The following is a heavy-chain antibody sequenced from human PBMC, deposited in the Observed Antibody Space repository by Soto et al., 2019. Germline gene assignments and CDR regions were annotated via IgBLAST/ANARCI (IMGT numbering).Heavy chain of an antibody. CDR1: GFTFSSYG. CDR3: AKDSIPPMYYFDY. D-gene: IGHD2-2*02. Sequence: QVQLVESGGGVVQPGRSLRLSCAASGFTFSSYGMHWVRQAPGKGLEWVAVISYDGSNKYYADSVKGRFTISRDNSKNTLYLQMNSLRAEDTAVYYCAKDSIPPMYYFDYWGQGTLVTVSS. CDR2: ISYDGSNK. V-gene: IGHV3-30*18. J-gene: IGHJ4*02.